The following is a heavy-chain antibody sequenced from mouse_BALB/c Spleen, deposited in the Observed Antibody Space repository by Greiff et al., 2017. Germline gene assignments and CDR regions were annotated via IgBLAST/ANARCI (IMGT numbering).Heavy chain of an antibody. D-gene: IGHD1-1*01. CDR2: INPSNGRT. V-gene: IGHV1S81*02. Sequence: VQLQQSGAELVKPGASVKLSCKASGYTFTSYWMHWVKQRPGQGLEWIGEINPSNGRTNYNEKFKSKATLTVDKSSSTAYMQLSSLTSEDSAVYYCARATLWYFDVWGAGTTVTVSS. CDR1: GYTFTSYW. CDR3: ARATLWYFDV. J-gene: IGHJ1*01.